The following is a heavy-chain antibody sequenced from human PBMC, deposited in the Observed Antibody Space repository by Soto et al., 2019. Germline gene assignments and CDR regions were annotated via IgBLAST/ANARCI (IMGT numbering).Heavy chain of an antibody. CDR2: TNSDGSDT. V-gene: IGHV3-74*01. J-gene: IGHJ4*02. CDR3: ARDRGWSLFDY. CDR1: GFTFSGYW. D-gene: IGHD6-19*01. Sequence: GGSLRLSCAASGFTFSGYWIHWVRQAPGKGLVWVSRTNSDGSDTSYADYVKGRFTISRDNAKNTLYLQMNSLRAEDTAVYYCARDRGWSLFDYWGQGTLVTVSS.